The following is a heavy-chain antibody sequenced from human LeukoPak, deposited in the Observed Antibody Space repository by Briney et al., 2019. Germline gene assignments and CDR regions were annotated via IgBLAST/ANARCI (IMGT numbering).Heavy chain of an antibody. J-gene: IGHJ5*02. Sequence: GGSLRLSCAASGFTFSSYSMNWVRQAPGKGLEWVSSISSSSSYIYYADSVKGRFTISRDNAKNSLYLQMNSLRAEDTAVYYCARDRSSWYVYNWFDPWGQGTLVTVSS. V-gene: IGHV3-21*01. D-gene: IGHD6-13*01. CDR1: GFTFSSYS. CDR2: ISSSSSYI. CDR3: ARDRSSWYVYNWFDP.